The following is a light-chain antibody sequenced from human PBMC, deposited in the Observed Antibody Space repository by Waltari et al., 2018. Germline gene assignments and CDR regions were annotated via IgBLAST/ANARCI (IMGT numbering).Light chain of an antibody. CDR1: QSVTRT. CDR2: GAS. V-gene: IGKV3-20*01. Sequence: EIVLTQSPGTLSLSPGERTTLSCRPSQSVTRTLAWYQQKPGQAPRLLIYGASNRATGIPDRFRGSGSGTDFSLTISRLEPEDFAVYYCQHYLRLPATFGQGTKVEIK. CDR3: QHYLRLPAT. J-gene: IGKJ1*01.